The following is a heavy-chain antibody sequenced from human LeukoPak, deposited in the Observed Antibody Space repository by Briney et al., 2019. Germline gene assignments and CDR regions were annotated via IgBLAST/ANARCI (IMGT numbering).Heavy chain of an antibody. CDR1: GFTFSGYW. D-gene: IGHD2-15*01. CDR3: ARFGMDAAIDY. Sequence: QPGGSLRLSCAASGFTFSGYWMSWVRQAPGRGLEWVATIKQDESEKTYVDSVEGRFTSSRDNAKSSLFLQMDSLRAEDTAVYYCARFGMDAAIDYWGQGTLVTVSS. V-gene: IGHV3-7*01. J-gene: IGHJ4*02. CDR2: IKQDESEK.